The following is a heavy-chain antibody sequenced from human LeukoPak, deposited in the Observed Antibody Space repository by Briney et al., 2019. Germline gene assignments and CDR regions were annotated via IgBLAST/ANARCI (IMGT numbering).Heavy chain of an antibody. J-gene: IGHJ4*02. V-gene: IGHV6-1*01. D-gene: IGHD7-27*01. CDR1: GDSVSSYTAN. Sequence: SQTLSLTCAISGDSVSSYTANWNWIRQCPSRGLAWLGRTYYRTKWYHDYAVSVTSRITINPDTSKNQFDLQLNSVTPEDTAVYYCARVSRGSVRTGEPTFYFDCWGQGALVTVSS. CDR3: ARVSRGSVRTGEPTFYFDC. CDR2: TYYRTKWYH.